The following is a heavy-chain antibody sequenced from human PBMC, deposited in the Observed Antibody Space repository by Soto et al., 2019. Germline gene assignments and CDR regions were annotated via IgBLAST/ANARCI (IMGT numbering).Heavy chain of an antibody. Sequence: EVQLVESGGGLVKPGGSLRLSCAASGFTFSSYTMNWVRQAPGKGLEWVASITSYSSYINYADSVKGRFTISRDNAKNSLYLQMNSLRVEDTAVYYCARDRDPQWSPLAYWGQGTLVTVSS. D-gene: IGHD6-19*01. J-gene: IGHJ4*02. V-gene: IGHV3-21*01. CDR2: ITSYSSYI. CDR1: GFTFSSYT. CDR3: ARDRDPQWSPLAY.